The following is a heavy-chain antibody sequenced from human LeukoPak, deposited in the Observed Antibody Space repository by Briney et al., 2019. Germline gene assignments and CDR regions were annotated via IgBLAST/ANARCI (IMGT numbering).Heavy chain of an antibody. V-gene: IGHV3-23*01. CDR3: AKTNGYFDY. J-gene: IGHJ5*01. Sequence: GGSVRLSCAASGFTFSNFGMSWVRQAPGRGLEWVSSISGGGDTTYYAESVKGRFTISRANSNNTLFLQMNSLSGEDTAVYYCAKTNGYFDYWGQGTLVAVSS. D-gene: IGHD3-22*01. CDR1: GFTFSNFG. CDR2: ISGGGDTT.